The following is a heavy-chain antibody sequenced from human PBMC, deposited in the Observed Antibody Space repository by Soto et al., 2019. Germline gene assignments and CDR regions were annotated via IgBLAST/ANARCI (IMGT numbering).Heavy chain of an antibody. Sequence: QVQLVQSGAEVKKPGASVKVSCKASGYTFTSYGISWVRQAPGQGLEWMGWISAYNGNTNYAQKLQGRVTMTTDTSTSTAYMELRSLRSDDTAVYYCARAPIRGSSWEYYYYYGMDVWGQGTTVTVSS. D-gene: IGHD6-13*01. CDR3: ARAPIRGSSWEYYYYYGMDV. CDR2: ISAYNGNT. V-gene: IGHV1-18*04. CDR1: GYTFTSYG. J-gene: IGHJ6*02.